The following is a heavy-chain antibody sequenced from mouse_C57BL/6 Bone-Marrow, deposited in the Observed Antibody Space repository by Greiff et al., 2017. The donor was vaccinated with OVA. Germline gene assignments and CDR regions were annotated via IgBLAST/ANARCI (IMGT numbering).Heavy chain of an antibody. CDR3: AREDDGYYGLFAY. D-gene: IGHD2-3*01. CDR1: GFTFSDYY. J-gene: IGHJ3*01. Sequence: EVQLVESEGGLVQPGSSMKLSCTASGFTFSDYYMAWVRQVPEKGLEWVANINYDGSSTYYLDSLKSRFIISRDNAKNILYLQMSSLKSEDTATYYCAREDDGYYGLFAYWGQGTLVTVSA. CDR2: INYDGSST. V-gene: IGHV5-16*01.